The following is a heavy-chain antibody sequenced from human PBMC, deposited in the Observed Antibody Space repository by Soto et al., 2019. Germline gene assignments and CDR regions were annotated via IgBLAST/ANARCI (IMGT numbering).Heavy chain of an antibody. Sequence: EVQLVGSGGGLVKPGGSLRLSCAASGFTFSNAWMSWVRQAPGKGLEWVGLIKSKTDGGTTYYAAPVKGRFTISRDDSKNTLYLQMNSLKTEDTAVYYCTRGIVVVVAATLAEYFQHWGQGTLVTVSS. J-gene: IGHJ1*01. CDR2: IKSKTDGGTT. CDR1: GFTFSNAW. CDR3: TRGIVVVVAATLAEYFQH. D-gene: IGHD2-15*01. V-gene: IGHV3-15*01.